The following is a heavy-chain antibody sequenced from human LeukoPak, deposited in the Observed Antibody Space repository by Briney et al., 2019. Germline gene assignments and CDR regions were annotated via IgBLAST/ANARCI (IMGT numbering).Heavy chain of an antibody. CDR1: GYIFTDYY. D-gene: IGHD3-16*01. CDR3: ASGLGAFDY. CDR2: INPNSGGT. Sequence: ASVKVSCKASGYIFTDYYIQWMRQAPGQGLEWTGWINPNSGGTNYAQKFQGRVTMTRDTSISTAYMELSRLRSDDTAVYYCASGLGAFDYWGQGTLVTVSS. J-gene: IGHJ4*02. V-gene: IGHV1-2*02.